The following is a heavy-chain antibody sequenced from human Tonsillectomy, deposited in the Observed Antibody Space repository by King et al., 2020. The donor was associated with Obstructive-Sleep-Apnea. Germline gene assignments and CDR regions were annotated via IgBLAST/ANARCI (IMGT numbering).Heavy chain of an antibody. D-gene: IGHD6-13*01. J-gene: IGHJ5*02. V-gene: IGHV4-39*07. CDR2: IYYSGST. Sequence: LQLQESGPGLVRPSETLSLTCTVSGGSISSSSYYWGWIRQPPGKGLEWIGNIYYSGSTYYNPSLKSRVTISVDTSKNQFSLKLSSVTAADTAVYYWAGGGSRQLVQVWFDPWGQGTLVTVSS. CDR3: AGGGSRQLVQVWFDP. CDR1: GGSISSSSYY.